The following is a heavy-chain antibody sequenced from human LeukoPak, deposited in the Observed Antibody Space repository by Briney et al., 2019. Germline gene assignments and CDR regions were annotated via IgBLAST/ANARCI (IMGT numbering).Heavy chain of an antibody. CDR1: GYTFTSYY. D-gene: IGHD6-13*01. Sequence: ASVKVSCKASGYTFTSYYMHWVRQAPGQGLEWMGIINPSGGSTSYAQKFQGRVAMTRDMSTSTVYMELSSLRSEDTAVYYCAREAVDFGSSWPPYFDYWGQGTLVTVSS. J-gene: IGHJ4*02. CDR2: INPSGGST. V-gene: IGHV1-46*01. CDR3: AREAVDFGSSWPPYFDY.